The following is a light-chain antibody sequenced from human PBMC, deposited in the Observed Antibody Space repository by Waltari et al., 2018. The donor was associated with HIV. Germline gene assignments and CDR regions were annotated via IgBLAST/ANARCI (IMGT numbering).Light chain of an antibody. Sequence: EIVLTQSPATLSVSPGDTATLSCRASQGIDRDFAWYHQRPGQAPRLLIFYVHTRLTDVPARLSGAGFVTEFTLSISILQSEDAGVYYCQHYQKKPPMYTFGQGTRLEIK. CDR3: QHYQKKPPMYT. CDR1: QGIDRD. J-gene: IGKJ2*01. V-gene: IGKV3-15*01. CDR2: YVH.